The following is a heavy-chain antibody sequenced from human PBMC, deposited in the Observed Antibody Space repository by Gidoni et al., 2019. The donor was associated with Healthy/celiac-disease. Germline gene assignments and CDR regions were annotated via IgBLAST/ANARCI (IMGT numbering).Heavy chain of an antibody. CDR3: ARGSKLLYFRFDY. CDR2: IYHSGST. V-gene: IGHV4-38-2*01. Sequence: QVQLQESGPGLVKPSETLSLTCAVSGYSISSGYYWGWIRQPPGKGLEWIGSIYHSGSTYYNPSLKSRVTISVDTSKNQFSLKLSSVTAADTAVYYCARGSKLLYFRFDYWGQGTLVTVSS. CDR1: GYSISSGYY. J-gene: IGHJ4*02. D-gene: IGHD2-2*02.